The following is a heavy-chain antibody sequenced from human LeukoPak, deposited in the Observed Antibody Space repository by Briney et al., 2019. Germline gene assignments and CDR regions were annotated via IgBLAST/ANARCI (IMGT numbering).Heavy chain of an antibody. V-gene: IGHV3-23*01. CDR3: AKDPGYCSGGSCYTPFDY. J-gene: IGHJ4*02. CDR1: GFTFSSYA. D-gene: IGHD2-15*01. CDR2: ISGRGGST. Sequence: PGGSLRLSCAASGFTFSSYAMSWVGQAPGKGLDGVSAISGRGGSTYYADSVKGRFTISRDNSKNTLYLQMNSLRAEDTAVYYCAKDPGYCSGGSCYTPFDYWGQGTLVTVSS.